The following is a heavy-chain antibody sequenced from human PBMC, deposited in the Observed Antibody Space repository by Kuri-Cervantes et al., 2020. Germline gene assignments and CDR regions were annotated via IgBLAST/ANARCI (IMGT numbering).Heavy chain of an antibody. CDR2: IYYSGST. CDR1: GGSISSGGYY. Sequence: SCTVSGGSISSGGYYWSWIRQHPGKGLEWIGYIYYSGSTNYNPSLKSRVTMSVGTSKNQFSLKLSSVTAADTAVYYCARVLRTTVTTRNYYYYYGMDVWGQGTTVTVSS. J-gene: IGHJ6*02. D-gene: IGHD4-17*01. V-gene: IGHV4-31*02. CDR3: ARVLRTTVTTRNYYYYYGMDV.